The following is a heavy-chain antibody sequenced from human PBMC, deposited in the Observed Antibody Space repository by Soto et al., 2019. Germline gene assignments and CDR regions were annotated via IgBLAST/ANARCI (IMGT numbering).Heavy chain of an antibody. CDR1: GYTFTSYG. D-gene: IGHD1-1*01. Sequence: QVHLVQSEAEVKKPGASVKVSCKGSGYTFTSYGITWVRQAPGQALEWMGWISAHNGNTDYAQKLQGRVTVTRDTSTSTAYMELRSLRSDDTAVYYCARGRYGDYWGQGALVTVSS. J-gene: IGHJ4*02. CDR2: ISAHNGNT. V-gene: IGHV1-18*01. CDR3: ARGRYGDY.